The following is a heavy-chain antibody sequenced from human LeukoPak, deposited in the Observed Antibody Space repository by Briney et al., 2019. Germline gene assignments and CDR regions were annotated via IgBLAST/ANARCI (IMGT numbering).Heavy chain of an antibody. Sequence: PLETLSLTCNLSGGSISSYYWSWIRQPPGKGLEWIGYIYYSGNTNYKPSLKSRVTISVDTSKNQFSLKLSSVTAADTAVYYCATAVSGTLSAAFDIWGQGTMVTVSS. V-gene: IGHV4-59*08. J-gene: IGHJ3*02. D-gene: IGHD6-19*01. CDR3: ATAVSGTLSAAFDI. CDR1: GGSISSYY. CDR2: IYYSGNT.